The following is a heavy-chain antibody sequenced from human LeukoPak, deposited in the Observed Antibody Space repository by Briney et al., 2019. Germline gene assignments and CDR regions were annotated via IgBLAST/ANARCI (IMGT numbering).Heavy chain of an antibody. Sequence: SETLSLTCAVSGGSISSSNWWSWGRQPPGKGLEWIGEIYHSGSTNYNPSLKSRVTISVDKSKNQFSLKLSSVTAADTAVYYCARAVAAAGISHLDYWGQGTLVTVSS. CDR2: IYHSGST. J-gene: IGHJ4*02. D-gene: IGHD6-13*01. CDR1: GGSISSSNW. V-gene: IGHV4-4*02. CDR3: ARAVAAAGISHLDY.